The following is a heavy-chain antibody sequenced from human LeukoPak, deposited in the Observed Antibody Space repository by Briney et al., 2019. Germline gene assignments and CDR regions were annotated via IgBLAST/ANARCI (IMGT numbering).Heavy chain of an antibody. CDR3: ARGVYYFDY. V-gene: IGHV3-7*03. CDR2: IKEDGGEK. D-gene: IGHD3-16*01. CDR1: GFTFSSTW. Sequence: GGSLRLSCVASGFTFSSTWMAWVRQAPGKGLEWVANIKEDGGEKYCVDSVKGRFTISRDNAKNSLFLQMMSLRAEDTAVYYCARGVYYFDYWGQGTLVTVSS. J-gene: IGHJ4*02.